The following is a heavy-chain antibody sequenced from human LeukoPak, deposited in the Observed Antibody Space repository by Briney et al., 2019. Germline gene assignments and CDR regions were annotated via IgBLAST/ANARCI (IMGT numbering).Heavy chain of an antibody. CDR3: ATDRSLIGHHHYDY. V-gene: IGHV1-24*01. J-gene: IGHJ4*02. CDR2: FDPEDGET. D-gene: IGHD2-8*01. Sequence: ASVKVSCKVSGYTLTELSMHWVRQAPGKGLEWMGGFDPEDGETIYAQKFQGRVTMTEDTSTDTAYMELSSLRSEDTAVYHCATDRSLIGHHHYDYWGQGTLVTVSS. CDR1: GYTLTELS.